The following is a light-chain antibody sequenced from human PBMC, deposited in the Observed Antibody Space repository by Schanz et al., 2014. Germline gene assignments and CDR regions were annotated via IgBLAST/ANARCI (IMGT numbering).Light chain of an antibody. CDR3: QQSYSSPHT. CDR1: QTISSD. J-gene: IGKJ2*01. V-gene: IGKV1-39*01. CDR2: ATS. Sequence: IQMTQSPSSVSASVGDRVTISCRASQTISSDLAWYLQKPGKAPKLLIYATSSLQSGVPSRFSGSGSGTDFTLTITSLQPEDFATYYCQQSYSSPHTFGQGTKLEIK.